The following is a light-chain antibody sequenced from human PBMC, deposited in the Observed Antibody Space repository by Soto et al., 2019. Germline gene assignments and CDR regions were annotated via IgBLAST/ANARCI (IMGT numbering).Light chain of an antibody. V-gene: IGLV2-14*01. J-gene: IGLJ3*02. CDR1: SSDVGGYDY. CDR3: TSYTRSSSPWV. CDR2: DVS. Sequence: QSALTQPASVSGSPGQSITISCTGTSSDVGGYDYVSWYQRYPAKAPKLLIYDVSSRPSGVSNRFSGSKSGNTASLIISGLQAEDEADYYCTSYTRSSSPWVFGGGTKLTVL.